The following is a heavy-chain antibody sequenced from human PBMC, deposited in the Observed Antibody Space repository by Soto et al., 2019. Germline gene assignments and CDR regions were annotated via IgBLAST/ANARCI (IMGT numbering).Heavy chain of an antibody. CDR3: ARAVGDPLYYLDY. D-gene: IGHD6-19*01. Sequence: QVQLQESGPGLVRPSATLSLTCTVASDPISSYYWIWIRQSPGKGLEWIGYTDYSGNTNYNPSLKSRVTISGDTSKNQFSLRLSSVTAADTAVYYCARAVGDPLYYLDYWGQGTLVTVSS. J-gene: IGHJ4*02. V-gene: IGHV4-59*08. CDR1: SDPISSYY. CDR2: TDYSGNT.